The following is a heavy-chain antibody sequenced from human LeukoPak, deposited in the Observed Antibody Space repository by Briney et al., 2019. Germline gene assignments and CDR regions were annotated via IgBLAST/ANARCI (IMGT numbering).Heavy chain of an antibody. Sequence: ASETLSLTCTVSGGSISSYYWSWIRQPPGKGLEWIGYIYYSGSTYYNPSLKSRVTISVDTSKNQFSLKLSSVTAADTAVYYCARGGEGYYYGSGSYYTIYWGQGTLVTVSS. V-gene: IGHV4-59*12. CDR1: GGSISSYY. CDR3: ARGGEGYYYGSGSYYTIY. J-gene: IGHJ4*02. D-gene: IGHD3-10*01. CDR2: IYYSGST.